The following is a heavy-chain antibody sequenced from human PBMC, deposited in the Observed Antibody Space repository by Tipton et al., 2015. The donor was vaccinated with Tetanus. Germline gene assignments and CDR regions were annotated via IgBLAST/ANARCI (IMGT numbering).Heavy chain of an antibody. D-gene: IGHD2-2*01. CDR2: TYYRSKWSN. Sequence: GLVKPSQTLSLTCVISGDRLSSDIAAWYWIRQSPSRGLEWLGRTYYRSKWSNDYAVSVKSRVTITSGTSKNQFSLQLGSVTPEDTAVYYCARGYAGGAWDVWGQGNLVTVSS. CDR1: GDRLSSDIAA. CDR3: ARGYAGGAWDV. V-gene: IGHV6-1*01. J-gene: IGHJ4*02.